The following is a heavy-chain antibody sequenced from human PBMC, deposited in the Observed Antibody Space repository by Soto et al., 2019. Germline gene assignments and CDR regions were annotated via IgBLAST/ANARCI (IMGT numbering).Heavy chain of an antibody. J-gene: IGHJ3*02. CDR3: APGVVPAVVVGYDAADI. CDR2: VNHSGRT. D-gene: IGHD2-2*01. V-gene: IGHV4-34*01. Sequence: QVQLHQWGAGLLKPSETLSLTCAVYGGSFSGYYWSWIRQPPGKGLEWIGEVNHSGRTNYNPSLKGRVTIAVDTSKNQFSLKLISVTAADTAVYYCAPGVVPAVVVGYDAADIWGQGTMVIVSS. CDR1: GGSFSGYY.